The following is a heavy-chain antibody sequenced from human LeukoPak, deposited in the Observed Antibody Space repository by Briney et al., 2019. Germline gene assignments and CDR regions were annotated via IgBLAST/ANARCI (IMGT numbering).Heavy chain of an antibody. V-gene: IGHV3-23*01. J-gene: IGHJ1*01. Sequence: GGSLRLSCAASGFTFSSYAMSWVRQAPGKGLEWVSAISGSGGSTYYADSVKGRFTISRDNSKNTLYLQVNSLRAEDTAVYYCAKDKSCSGGSCYHPEYFQHWGQGTLVTVSS. CDR2: ISGSGGST. CDR1: GFTFSSYA. CDR3: AKDKSCSGGSCYHPEYFQH. D-gene: IGHD2-15*01.